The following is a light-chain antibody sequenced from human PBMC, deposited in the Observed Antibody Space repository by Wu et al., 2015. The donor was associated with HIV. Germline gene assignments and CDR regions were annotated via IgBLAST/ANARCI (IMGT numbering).Light chain of an antibody. CDR1: QSVSSY. J-gene: IGKJ1*01. V-gene: IGKV3-11*01. CDR3: QQRSNWPWT. CDR2: GSS. Sequence: EIVLTQSPATLSLSPGERATLSCRAGQSVSSYLAWFQQKPGQAPRLLIYGSSNRATGIPARFSGSGSGTDFTLTISSLDPEDFAVYYCQQRSNWPWTFGQGTKVEIK.